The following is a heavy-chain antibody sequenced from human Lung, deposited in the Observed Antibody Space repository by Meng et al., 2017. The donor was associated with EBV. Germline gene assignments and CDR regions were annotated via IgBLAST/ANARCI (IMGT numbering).Heavy chain of an antibody. CDR3: ARVAAAGNEWFDP. CDR2: IYHSGST. V-gene: IGHV4-4*02. CDR1: RGSISSINW. D-gene: IGHD6-13*01. Sequence: QPHASCPGLVKPSATRSLTCAVSRGSISSINWWTWVRQPPGKGLEWIGEIYHSGSTNYNPSLKSRDTISVDKSKNQFSLKLSSVTAADTAVYYCARVAAAGNEWFDPWGQGTLVTVSS. J-gene: IGHJ5*02.